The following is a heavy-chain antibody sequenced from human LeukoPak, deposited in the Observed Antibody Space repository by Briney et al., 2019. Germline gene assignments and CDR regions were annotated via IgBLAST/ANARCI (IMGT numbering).Heavy chain of an antibody. CDR3: AKDEAYTAMWRIRYFDY. CDR1: GFTFSSYA. V-gene: IGHV3-23*01. CDR2: ISGSGTST. J-gene: IGHJ4*02. Sequence: PGGSLRLSCAASGFTFSSYAMSWVRQAPGKGLEWVSAISGSGTSTYYSDSVKGRFTSSRDNSKNTLYLQMNSLRAEDTAVYYCAKDEAYTAMWRIRYFDYWGQGTLVTVSS. D-gene: IGHD5-18*01.